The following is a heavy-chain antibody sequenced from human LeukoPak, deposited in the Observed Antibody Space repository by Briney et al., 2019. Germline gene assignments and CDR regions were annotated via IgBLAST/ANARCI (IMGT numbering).Heavy chain of an antibody. CDR1: GYSISSCYY. V-gene: IGHV4-38-2*02. Sequence: PSETLSLTCTVSGYSISSCYYRGWRRQPPGKGLEGIGSICHSGSTYYKHSLKSRVTISRDTSKNSFSLKMNPVTAADRAVYYFERQYSYYYGYLLGIWGQGTLVTVSS. CDR2: ICHSGST. J-gene: IGHJ3*02. D-gene: IGHD3-10*01. CDR3: ERQYSYYYGYLLGI.